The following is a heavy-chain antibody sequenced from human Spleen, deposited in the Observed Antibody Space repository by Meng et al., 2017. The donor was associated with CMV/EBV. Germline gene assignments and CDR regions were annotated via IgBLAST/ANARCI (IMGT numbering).Heavy chain of an antibody. CDR1: GFIFSDHY. V-gene: IGHV3-66*02. CDR2: IYSGGST. D-gene: IGHD6-19*01. Sequence: GESLKISCAASGFIFSDHYMDWVRQAPGKGLEWVSVIYSGGSTYYADSVKGRFTISRDNSKNTLYLQMNSLRAEDTAVYYCARVGAVAGTDVDYWGQGTLVTVSS. CDR3: ARVGAVAGTDVDY. J-gene: IGHJ4*02.